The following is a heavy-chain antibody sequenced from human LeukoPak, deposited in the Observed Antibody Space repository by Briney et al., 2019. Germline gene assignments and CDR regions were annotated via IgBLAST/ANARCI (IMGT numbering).Heavy chain of an antibody. CDR3: TRDRYYYDSSGHPYYFDY. J-gene: IGHJ4*02. V-gene: IGHV3-48*03. CDR2: ISSSGSII. CDR1: GFTFSSYE. Sequence: GGSLRLSCAASGFTFSSYEMNWVRQAPGKGLEWVPYISSSGSIIYYADSVKGRFIISRDNAKNSLYLQMNSLRAEDTAVYYCTRDRYYYDSSGHPYYFDYWGQGTLVTVSS. D-gene: IGHD3-22*01.